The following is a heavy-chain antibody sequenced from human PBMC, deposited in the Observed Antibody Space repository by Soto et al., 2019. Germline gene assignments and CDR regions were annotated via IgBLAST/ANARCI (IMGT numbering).Heavy chain of an antibody. V-gene: IGHV1-69*13. D-gene: IGHD3-9*01. J-gene: IGHJ6*02. Sequence: GASVKVSCKASGGTFSSYAISWVRQAPGQGPEWMGGIIPIFGTANYAQKFQGRVTITADESTSTAYMELSSLRSEDTAVYYCASSIVTYSGYYYYVKDVWSRGTTVT. CDR3: ASSIVTYSGYYYYVKDV. CDR1: GGTFSSYA. CDR2: IIPIFGTA.